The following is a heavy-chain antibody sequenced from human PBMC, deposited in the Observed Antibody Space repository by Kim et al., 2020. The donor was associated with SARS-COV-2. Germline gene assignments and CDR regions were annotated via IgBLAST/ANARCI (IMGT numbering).Heavy chain of an antibody. CDR2: INVPNANT. Sequence: ASVKVSCKPSGYTFSTSAMHWVRQAPGQRLEWMGWINVPNANTKYPEKFQGRITITRDMSASTAYMELSRLRYEATAVYYCVRDFFNNFLLGSEDSWCQG. J-gene: IGHJ4*02. CDR3: VRDFFNNFLLGSEDS. D-gene: IGHD3-16*01. V-gene: IGHV1-3*01. CDR1: GYTFSTSA.